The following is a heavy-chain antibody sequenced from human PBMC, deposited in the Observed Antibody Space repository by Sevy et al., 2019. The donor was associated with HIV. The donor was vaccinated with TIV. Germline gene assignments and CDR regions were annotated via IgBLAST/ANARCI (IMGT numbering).Heavy chain of an antibody. CDR1: GGSFSGYY. V-gene: IGHV4-34*01. CDR3: ARADHSPTYCSGGSCYSGSSCGGYFDY. J-gene: IGHJ4*02. CDR2: INHSGST. D-gene: IGHD2-15*01. Sequence: SETLSLTCAVYGGSFSGYYWSWIRQPPGKGLEWIGEINHSGSTNYNPSPKSRVTISVDTSKNQFSLKLSSVTAADTAVYYFARADHSPTYCSGGSCYSGSSCGGYFDYWGQGTLVTVSS.